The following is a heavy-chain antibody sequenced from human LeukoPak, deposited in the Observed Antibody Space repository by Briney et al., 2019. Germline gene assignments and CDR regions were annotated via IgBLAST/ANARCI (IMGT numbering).Heavy chain of an antibody. V-gene: IGHV4-4*07. CDR2: IYTGGST. J-gene: IGHJ4*02. CDR3: ARVFGSSERYYFDY. CDR1: GGSISNYY. D-gene: IGHD3-10*01. Sequence: SETLSLTCTVSGGSISNYYWSWIRQPAGKGLEWIGRIYTGGSTNYNPSLKSRVTMSVDTSQNQFSLKLNSVTAADTAVYYCARVFGSSERYYFDYWGQGTQVTVSS.